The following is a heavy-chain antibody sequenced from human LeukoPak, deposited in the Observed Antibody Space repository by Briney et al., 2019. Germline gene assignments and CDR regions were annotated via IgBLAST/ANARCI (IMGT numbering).Heavy chain of an antibody. V-gene: IGHV3-53*01. CDR2: IYSGGST. CDR3: ARVMSRGYCSSTSCYIDY. CDR1: GFTVSSNY. Sequence: PGGSLRLSCAASGFTVSSNYMSWVRQAPGKGLEWVSVIYSGGSTYYADSVKGRFTISRDNSKNTLYLQMNSLRAEDTAVYYCARVMSRGYCSSTSCYIDYWGQGTLVTVSS. D-gene: IGHD2-2*01. J-gene: IGHJ4*02.